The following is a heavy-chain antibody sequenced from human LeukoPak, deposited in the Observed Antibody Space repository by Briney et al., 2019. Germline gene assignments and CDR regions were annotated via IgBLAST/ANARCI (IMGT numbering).Heavy chain of an antibody. V-gene: IGHV3-23*01. CDR2: VSGSGGTT. Sequence: GGSLRLSCAVSGFTFSNYAMSWVRQAPGKGLEWVSAVSGSGGTTYYADSVKGRFTISRDNSKNTLYLQNNSLRAEDTAVYYCAKGFDYSSGWYFDYWGQGTLVTVSS. D-gene: IGHD6-19*01. CDR1: GFTFSNYA. CDR3: AKGFDYSSGWYFDY. J-gene: IGHJ4*02.